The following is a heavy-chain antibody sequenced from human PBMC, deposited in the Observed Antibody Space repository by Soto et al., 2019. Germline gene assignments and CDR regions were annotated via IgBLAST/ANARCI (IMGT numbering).Heavy chain of an antibody. D-gene: IGHD6-19*01. CDR3: ARRKSSGWYYFDY. CDR1: GGSFSGYY. V-gene: IGHV4-34*01. Sequence: ETLSLTCAVYGGSFSGYYWSWIRQPPGKGLEWIGEIDESGSINNNPSLKSRLTILVHTSKNQISLRLTSLTAADTAVYYCARRKSSGWYYFDYWGQGTPVTVSS. CDR2: IDESGSI. J-gene: IGHJ4*02.